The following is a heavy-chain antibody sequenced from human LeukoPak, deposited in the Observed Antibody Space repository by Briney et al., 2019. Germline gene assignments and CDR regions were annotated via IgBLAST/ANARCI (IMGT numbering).Heavy chain of an antibody. D-gene: IGHD4-17*01. CDR3: ASAFYGDYYFDY. Sequence: SETLSLTCTVSGGSISSSSYYWGWTRQPPGKGLEWIGSIYYSGSTYYNPSLKSRATISVDTSKNQFSLKLSSVTAADTAVYYCASAFYGDYYFDYWGQGTLVTVSS. CDR2: IYYSGST. V-gene: IGHV4-39*01. J-gene: IGHJ4*02. CDR1: GGSISSSSYY.